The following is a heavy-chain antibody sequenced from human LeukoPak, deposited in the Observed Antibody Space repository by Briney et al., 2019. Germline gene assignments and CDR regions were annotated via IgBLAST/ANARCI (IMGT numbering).Heavy chain of an antibody. CDR1: GFTLRSYN. CDR3: ARDASGSSTGLIDS. CDR2: ISTSSYYI. D-gene: IGHD1-26*01. J-gene: IGHJ4*02. V-gene: IGHV3-21*01. Sequence: GGSLRLSCAASGFTLRSYNMHWVRQAPGKGLEWVSYISTSSYYIYYADSVKGRFTISRDDAQNSLFLQMNSLRAEDTAIYYCARDASGSSTGLIDSWGQGTLVTVSS.